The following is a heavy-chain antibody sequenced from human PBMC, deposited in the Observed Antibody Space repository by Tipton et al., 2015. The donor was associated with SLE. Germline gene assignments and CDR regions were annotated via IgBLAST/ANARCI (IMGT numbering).Heavy chain of an antibody. CDR2: ISSSGSTI. Sequence: SLRLSCAASGFTFSSYEMNWVRQAPGKGLEWVSYISSSGSTIYYADSVKGRLTISRDNSKNTLYLQMNSLRAEDTAVYYCAKDAVWNDYIWRNYRAWFDYWGQGTLVTVSS. CDR3: AKDAVWNDYIWRNYRAWFDY. D-gene: IGHD3-16*02. CDR1: GFTFSSYE. J-gene: IGHJ4*02. V-gene: IGHV3-48*03.